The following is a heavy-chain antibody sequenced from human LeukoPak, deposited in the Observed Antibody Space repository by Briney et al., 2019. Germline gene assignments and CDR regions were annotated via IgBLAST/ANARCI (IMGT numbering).Heavy chain of an antibody. J-gene: IGHJ4*02. D-gene: IGHD5-12*01. CDR3: AREVQGYAFDY. CDR2: VSYDGSNK. CDR1: GFTFSSYA. Sequence: GRSLRLSCAASGFTFSSYAMHWVRQAPGKGLEWVAVVSYDGSNKYYADSVKGRFTISRDNSKNTLYLQMNSLRAEDTAVYYCAREVQGYAFDYWGQGTLVTVSS. V-gene: IGHV3-30*04.